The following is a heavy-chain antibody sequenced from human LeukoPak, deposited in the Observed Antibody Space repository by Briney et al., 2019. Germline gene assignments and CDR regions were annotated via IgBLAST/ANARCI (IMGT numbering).Heavy chain of an antibody. CDR1: GYTFTSYY. CDR2: INPSGGST. J-gene: IGHJ5*02. V-gene: IGHV1-46*01. Sequence: ASVKVSCKASGYTFTSYYMHWVRQAPGQGLEWMGIINPSGGSTSYAQKLQGRVTVTRDMSTSTVYMELSNLRSEDTAVYYCARGQSGEWELLSGWWFDPWGQGTLVTVSS. CDR3: ARGQSGEWELLSGWWFDP. D-gene: IGHD1-26*01.